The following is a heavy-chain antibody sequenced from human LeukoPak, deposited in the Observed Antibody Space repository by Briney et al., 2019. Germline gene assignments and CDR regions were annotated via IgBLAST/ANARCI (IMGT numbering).Heavy chain of an antibody. J-gene: IGHJ6*03. V-gene: IGHV4-61*02. CDR3: ARDGGLGPNYYYYYMDV. CDR2: IYTSGST. CDR1: GGSISSGSYF. Sequence: SQTLSLTCTVSGGSISSGSYFWSWIRQPAGKGLEWIGRIYTSGSTNYNPSLKSRVTISVDTSKNQFSLKLSSVTAAGTAVYYCARDGGLGPNYYYYYMDVWGKGTTVTVSS. D-gene: IGHD3-16*01.